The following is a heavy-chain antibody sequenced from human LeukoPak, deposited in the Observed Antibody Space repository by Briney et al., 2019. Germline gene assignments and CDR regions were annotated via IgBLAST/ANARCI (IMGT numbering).Heavy chain of an antibody. CDR1: GFTFTTYG. CDR3: AKNGEPHYYMDV. D-gene: IGHD1-14*01. Sequence: GGSLRLSCATSGFTFTTYGMIWVRQAPGKGLEWVLGISGSGSNTYYADSVKGRFTSSRDSPKKTVYLQMNSLRAEDTAVYYCAKNGEPHYYMDVLGKGTTVTVSS. V-gene: IGHV3-23*01. J-gene: IGHJ6*03. CDR2: ISGSGSNT.